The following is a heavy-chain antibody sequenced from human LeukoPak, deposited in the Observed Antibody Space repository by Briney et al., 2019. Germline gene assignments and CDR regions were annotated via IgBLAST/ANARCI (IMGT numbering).Heavy chain of an antibody. CDR2: ISYDGSNK. CDR3: ARDAFAQWELLPSFDY. Sequence: GGSLRLSCAASGFTFSSYAMHWVRQAPGKGLEWVAVISYDGSNKYYADSVKGRFTISRDNSKNTLYLQMNSLRAEDTAVYYCARDAFAQWELLPSFDYWGQGTLVTVSS. CDR1: GFTFSSYA. V-gene: IGHV3-30-3*01. J-gene: IGHJ4*02. D-gene: IGHD1-26*01.